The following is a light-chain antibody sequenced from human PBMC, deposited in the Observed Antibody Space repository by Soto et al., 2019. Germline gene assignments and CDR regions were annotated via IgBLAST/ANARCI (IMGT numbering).Light chain of an antibody. J-gene: IGKJ4*01. Sequence: EFVLTQSPGTLSLSPGERATLSCRAIQTVRNNYLAWYQQKTGQAPRLLIYDASSRATGIPDRFSGGGSGTDFTLTISRLEPEDFVVYYCQQYGSSPPLTFGGGTKVDI. CDR1: QTVRNNY. CDR3: QQYGSSPPLT. V-gene: IGKV3-20*01. CDR2: DAS.